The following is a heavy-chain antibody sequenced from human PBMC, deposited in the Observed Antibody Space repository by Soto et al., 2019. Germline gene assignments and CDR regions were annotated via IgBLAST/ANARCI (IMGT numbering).Heavy chain of an antibody. CDR3: ARVRRSPYAMDV. V-gene: IGHV1-2*02. D-gene: IGHD2-2*01. CDR1: GYTFTGHY. Sequence: ASVTDSCLASGYTFTGHYIHWVRQAPGRGRGWIGWINPFNGDTEYAQKFQGRVTMTSNTSISTAYMDVRSLVSDDSAVYYGARVRRSPYAMDVWGQGTTVTVSS. CDR2: INPFNGDT. J-gene: IGHJ6*02.